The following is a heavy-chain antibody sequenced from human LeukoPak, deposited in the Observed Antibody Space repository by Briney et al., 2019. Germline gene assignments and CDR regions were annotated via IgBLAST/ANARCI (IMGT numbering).Heavy chain of an antibody. CDR1: GFTFNAYT. V-gene: IGHV3-21*01. Sequence: GGSLRLSCAASGFTFNAYTMNWVRQAPGKGLEWVSSISSSSLYIYYADSVKGRFTVSRDNAKNSLYLQMNSLRAEDTAVYYCAREYNGNYYRPFDYWGQGTLVTVSS. J-gene: IGHJ4*02. D-gene: IGHD1-26*01. CDR2: ISSSSLYI. CDR3: AREYNGNYYRPFDY.